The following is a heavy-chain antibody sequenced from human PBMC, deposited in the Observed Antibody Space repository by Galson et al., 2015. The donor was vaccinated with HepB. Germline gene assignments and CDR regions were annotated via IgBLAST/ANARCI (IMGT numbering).Heavy chain of an antibody. J-gene: IGHJ4*02. Sequence: SLRLSCEASGFTFSSYGMNWVRQAPGKGLEWVAVIWYDGGNKYYADSVKGRFTISRDNSKNTLYLQMNSLRAEDTAVYYCARGSRGWIWFGEFLFDYWGQGTLVTVSS. CDR3: ARGSRGWIWFGEFLFDY. D-gene: IGHD3-10*01. CDR2: IWYDGGNK. V-gene: IGHV3-33*08. CDR1: GFTFSSYG.